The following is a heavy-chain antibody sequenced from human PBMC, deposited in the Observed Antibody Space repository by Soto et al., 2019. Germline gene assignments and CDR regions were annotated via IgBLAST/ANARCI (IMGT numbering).Heavy chain of an antibody. CDR2: ISYDGSNK. CDR3: AKDLDIVVVGGLDV. CDR1: GFTFSSYG. J-gene: IGHJ6*02. D-gene: IGHD2-15*01. V-gene: IGHV3-30*18. Sequence: GGSLRLSCAASGFTFSSYGMHWVRQAPGKGLEWVAVISYDGSNKYYADSVKGRFTISRDNSKNTLYLQMNSLRAEVTAVYYCAKDLDIVVVGGLDVWGQGXTVTVYS.